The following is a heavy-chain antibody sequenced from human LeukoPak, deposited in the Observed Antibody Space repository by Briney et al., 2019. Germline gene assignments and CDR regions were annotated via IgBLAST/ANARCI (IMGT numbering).Heavy chain of an antibody. V-gene: IGHV4-59*01. D-gene: IGHD1-26*01. J-gene: IGHJ4*02. CDR3: ARTSGSYVLDY. CDR1: GGSISSYY. CDR2: IYYSGST. Sequence: SETLSLTCTVSGGSISSYYWSWIRQPPGKGLEWIGYIYYSGSTNYNPSLKSRVAISVDTSKNQFSLKLSSVTAADTAVYHCARTSGSYVLDYWGQGTLVTVSS.